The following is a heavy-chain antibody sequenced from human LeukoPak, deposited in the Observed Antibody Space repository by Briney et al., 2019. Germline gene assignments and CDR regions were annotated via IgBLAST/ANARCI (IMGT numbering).Heavy chain of an antibody. Sequence: SETLSLTCTVSGGSISSGGYYWSWIRQHPGKGLEWIGYIYYSGSTYYNPSLKSRVTISVDTSKNQFSLKLSSVTAADTAVYYCARVDGSGEVDWFDPWGQGTLVTVSS. D-gene: IGHD3-10*01. V-gene: IGHV4-31*03. CDR3: ARVDGSGEVDWFDP. J-gene: IGHJ5*02. CDR2: IYYSGST. CDR1: GGSISSGGYY.